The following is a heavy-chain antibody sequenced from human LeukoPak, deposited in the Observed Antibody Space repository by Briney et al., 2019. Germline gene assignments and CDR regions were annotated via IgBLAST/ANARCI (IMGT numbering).Heavy chain of an antibody. CDR1: GFSVSRNY. D-gene: IGHD5-12*01. CDR2: IYSGGRT. J-gene: IGHJ4*02. Sequence: PGGSLRLSCAASGFSVSRNYMTWVRQAPGKGLEWVSVIYSGGRTDYADSVKGRFAISRDNSKNTLYLQMNSLRAEDTAVYYCATLMRGPTGYSGYGGEDYWGQGTLVTVSS. CDR3: ATLMRGPTGYSGYGGEDY. V-gene: IGHV3-53*01.